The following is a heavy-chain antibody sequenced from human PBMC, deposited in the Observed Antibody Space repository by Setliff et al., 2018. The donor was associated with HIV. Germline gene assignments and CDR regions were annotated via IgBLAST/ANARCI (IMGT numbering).Heavy chain of an antibody. CDR3: ARAEFLGPESDFDI. J-gene: IGHJ3*02. Sequence: GASVKVSCKASGYTFTNYGFSWVRQAPGQGLEWMGWISAYNGHTNYAQKFQGRVTMTIDTSTSTAYTELRSLRSDDTAVYYCARAEFLGPESDFDIWGQGTMVTVS. D-gene: IGHD3-10*01. V-gene: IGHV1-18*01. CDR1: GYTFTNYG. CDR2: ISAYNGHT.